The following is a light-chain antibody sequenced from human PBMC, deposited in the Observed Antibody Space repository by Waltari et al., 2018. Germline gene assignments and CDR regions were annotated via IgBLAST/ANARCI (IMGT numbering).Light chain of an antibody. CDR1: RSDVGALKY. V-gene: IGLV2-14*03. CDR2: DVT. J-gene: IGLJ3*02. CDR3: RSYSSSSALRV. Sequence: QSALTQPASVSGSPGRSITISCTGTRSDVGALKYVCWYQQHPGTAPKLIIYDVTNRPSGVSSRFSASKFGTMASLTISGLQADDEADYYCRSYSSSSALRVFGGGTKLTVL.